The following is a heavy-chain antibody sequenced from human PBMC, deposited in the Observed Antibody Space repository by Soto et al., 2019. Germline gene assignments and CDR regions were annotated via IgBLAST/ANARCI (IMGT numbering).Heavy chain of an antibody. D-gene: IGHD6-13*01. CDR3: ARDSSIAAAPVLYYHYGMDL. V-gene: IGHV6-1*01. CDR1: GDSVSRNSAS. J-gene: IGHJ6*02. CDR2: TYYRSNWYN. Sequence: PSQTLSLTCAVSGDSVSRNSASCNWIRQSPTRGLECMGRTYYRSNWYNDYAVYVGSRITIIPDTSTNHFPLQLNSVTPEDTAVYYCARDSSIAAAPVLYYHYGMDLWGHGTTVTVS.